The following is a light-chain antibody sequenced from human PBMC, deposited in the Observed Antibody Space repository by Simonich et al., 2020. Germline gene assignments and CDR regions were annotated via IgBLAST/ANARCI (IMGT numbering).Light chain of an antibody. CDR3: QQFNSYPLT. CDR2: DDA. J-gene: IGKJ4*01. V-gene: IGKV1-13*02. CDR1: QGISSA. Sequence: AIQLTRSPSSLSASVGDRVTITFRASQGISSALAWYQQKPWKAPKLLIYDDASLESGVPSRFSGSGSGTDFTLTISSLQPEDFATYYCQQFNSYPLTFGGGTKVEIK.